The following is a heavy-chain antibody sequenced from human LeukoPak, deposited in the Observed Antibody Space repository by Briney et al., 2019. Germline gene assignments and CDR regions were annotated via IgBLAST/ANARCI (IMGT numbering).Heavy chain of an antibody. J-gene: IGHJ4*02. CDR2: ISYDGSNK. V-gene: IGHV3-30*18. CDR3: AKDRDSGSYRGTFDY. D-gene: IGHD1-26*01. CDR1: GFTFSSYC. Sequence: GGSLRLSCAASGFTFSSYCMHWVRQAPGKGLEWVAVISYDGSNKYYADSVKGRFTISRDNSKNTLYLQMNSLRAEDTAVYYCAKDRDSGSYRGTFDYWGQGTLVTVSS.